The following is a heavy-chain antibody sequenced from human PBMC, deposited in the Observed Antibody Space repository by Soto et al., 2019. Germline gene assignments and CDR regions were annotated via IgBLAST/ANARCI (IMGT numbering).Heavy chain of an antibody. CDR1: GFTFTSSA. CDR2: IVVGSDNT. V-gene: IGHV1-58*02. Sequence: SVKVSCKTSGFTFTSSAIQWVRQARGQRLEWIGWIVVGSDNTNYAQKFQERVTITRDWSTNTIDMDLSGLRSEDTAVYYCAASPSFWQNYYYGAMEVRGQGTTVTVPS. CDR3: AASPSFWQNYYYGAMEV. J-gene: IGHJ6*02.